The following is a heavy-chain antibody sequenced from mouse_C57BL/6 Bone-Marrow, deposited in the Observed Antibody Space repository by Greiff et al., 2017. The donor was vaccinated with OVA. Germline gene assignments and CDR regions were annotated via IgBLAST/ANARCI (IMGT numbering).Heavy chain of an antibody. CDR1: GYTFTNYW. CDR2: IYPGGGYT. D-gene: IGHD2-5*01. V-gene: IGHV1-63*01. Sequence: ESGAELVRPGTSVKMSCKASGYTFTNYWIGWAKQRPGHGLEWIGDIYPGGGYTNYNEKFKGKATLTADKSSSTAYMQFSSLTSEDSAIYYCARGGAYYSNYYYAMDYWGQGTSVTVSS. CDR3: ARGGAYYSNYYYAMDY. J-gene: IGHJ4*01.